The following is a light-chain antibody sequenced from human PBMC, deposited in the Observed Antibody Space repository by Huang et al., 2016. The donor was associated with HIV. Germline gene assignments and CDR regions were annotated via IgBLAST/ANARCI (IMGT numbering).Light chain of an antibody. CDR1: RSILFASNSKNF. V-gene: IGKV4-1*01. CDR2: MAA. Sequence: DILLTQSPDSLSVSLGEMATLTCRSSRSILFASNSKNFLAWYQQKPGQSPKLLMYMAAVRESGVPERFTGSGSGTEFTLTIASLQAEDVAVYYCQQFYNMPYTFGRGTRLEI. CDR3: QQFYNMPYT. J-gene: IGKJ2*01.